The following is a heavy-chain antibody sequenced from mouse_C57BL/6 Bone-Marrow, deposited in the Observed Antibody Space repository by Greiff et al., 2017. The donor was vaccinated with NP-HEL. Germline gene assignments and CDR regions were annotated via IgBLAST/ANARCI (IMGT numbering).Heavy chain of an antibody. J-gene: IGHJ3*01. CDR3: AVLFAY. CDR1: GYSITSGYY. V-gene: IGHV3-6*01. CDR2: ISYDGSN. Sequence: EVKLQESGPGLVKPSQSLSLTCSVTGYSITSGYYWNWIRQFPGDKLEWMGYISYDGSNNYNPSLKNRISITRDTSKNQFFLKLNSVTTEDTATYYCAVLFAYWGQGTLVTVSA.